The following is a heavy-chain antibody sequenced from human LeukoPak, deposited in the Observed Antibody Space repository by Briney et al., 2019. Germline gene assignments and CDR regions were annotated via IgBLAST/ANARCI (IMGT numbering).Heavy chain of an antibody. D-gene: IGHD3-3*01. V-gene: IGHV1-8*03. Sequence: ASVKVSCKASGYTFTSYDINWVRQATAQGLEWMGWMNPNSGNTGYAQKFQGRVTITRNTSISTAYMELSSLRSEDTAVYSCARGVRYYYYCYYMDVWGKGTTVTVSS. CDR2: MNPNSGNT. J-gene: IGHJ6*03. CDR3: ARGVRYYYYCYYMDV. CDR1: GYTFTSYD.